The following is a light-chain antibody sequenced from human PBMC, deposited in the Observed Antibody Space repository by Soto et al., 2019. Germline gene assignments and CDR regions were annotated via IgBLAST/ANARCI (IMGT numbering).Light chain of an antibody. V-gene: IGKV1-5*01. Sequence: DIQMTQSPSTLSASVGDRVTITCRASQSISRWLAWYQKKPGKDPKLLIYDASSLGSGDPSRFSGSGSGTKFTLTISSQQPDEFATYCCQQYNCYPTFGQGTKVEIK. CDR3: QQYNCYPT. CDR2: DAS. J-gene: IGKJ1*01. CDR1: QSISRW.